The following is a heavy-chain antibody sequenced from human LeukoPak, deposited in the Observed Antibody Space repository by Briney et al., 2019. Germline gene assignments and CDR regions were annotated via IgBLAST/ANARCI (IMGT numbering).Heavy chain of an antibody. Sequence: SETLSLTCTVSGYSISSGYYWSWIRQSAGKGLEWIGRIYITGSTTYNPSLKSRVTMSLDTSKNQFSLELSSVTAADTAVYYCVRRPLHYDYVWGSHRSVYYFDYWGQGTLVTVSS. J-gene: IGHJ4*02. CDR3: VRRPLHYDYVWGSHRSVYYFDY. CDR2: IYITGST. D-gene: IGHD3-16*02. V-gene: IGHV4-4*07. CDR1: GYSISSGYY.